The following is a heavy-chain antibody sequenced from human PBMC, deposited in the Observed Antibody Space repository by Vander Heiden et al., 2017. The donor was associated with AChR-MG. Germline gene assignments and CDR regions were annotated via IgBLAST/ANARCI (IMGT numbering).Heavy chain of an antibody. V-gene: IGHV3-9*03. CDR3: AKRDSYYYYMDV. CDR1: GFTFDDYA. J-gene: IGHJ6*03. Sequence: EVQLVESGGGLVQPGRSLRLSCAASGFTFDDYAMHWVRQAPGKGLEWVSGISWNSGSIGYADSVKGRFTISRDNAKNSLYLQMNSLRAEDMALYYCAKRDSYYYYMDVWGKGTTVTVSS. CDR2: ISWNSGSI.